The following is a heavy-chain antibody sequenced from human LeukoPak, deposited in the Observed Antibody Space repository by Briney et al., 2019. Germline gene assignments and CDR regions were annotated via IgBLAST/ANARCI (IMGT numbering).Heavy chain of an antibody. CDR3: ARSILTGYYLVPPFDY. Sequence: PGGSLRLSCAASGFTVSSNYMSWVRQAPGKGLEWVSVIYSGGSTYYADSVKGRFTIPRDNSKNTLYLQMNSLRAEDTAVYYCARSILTGYYLVPPFDYWGQGTLVTVSS. D-gene: IGHD3-9*01. CDR2: IYSGGST. J-gene: IGHJ4*02. V-gene: IGHV3-53*01. CDR1: GFTVSSNY.